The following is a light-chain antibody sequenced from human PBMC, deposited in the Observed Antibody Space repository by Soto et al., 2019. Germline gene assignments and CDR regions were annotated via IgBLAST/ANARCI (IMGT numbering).Light chain of an antibody. Sequence: DIQMTQSPSTLSASVGDRVTITCRASQSISNLLAWYQQKPGKVPKLLIYKTSSLESGVPSRFSGSGSGTEFTLTISSLRPDDFATYYCQQYHTYWTFGQGTKA. CDR1: QSISNL. V-gene: IGKV1-5*03. CDR2: KTS. CDR3: QQYHTYWT. J-gene: IGKJ1*01.